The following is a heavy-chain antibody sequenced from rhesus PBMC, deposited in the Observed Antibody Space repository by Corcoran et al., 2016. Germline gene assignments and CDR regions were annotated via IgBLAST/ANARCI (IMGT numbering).Heavy chain of an antibody. D-gene: IGHD3-3*01. CDR1: GFTFGSYA. V-gene: IGHV1-198*02. CDR3: ARSLPVLQFLDWLLSYGLDS. CDR2: IIPLVVIT. J-gene: IGHJ6*01. Sequence: QVQLVQSGAEVKKPGASVKVSCKASGFTFGSYAINWVRQAPGQGLEWMGVIIPLVVITNDAEKFQGRGTITADTSTSTAYMELSSLRSEDTAVYYCARSLPVLQFLDWLLSYGLDSWGQGVVVTVSS.